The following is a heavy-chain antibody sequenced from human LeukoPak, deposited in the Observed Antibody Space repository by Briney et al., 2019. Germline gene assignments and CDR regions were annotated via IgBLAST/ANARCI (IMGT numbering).Heavy chain of an antibody. CDR1: GYSISSGYY. CDR2: IYHTGST. CDR3: ARAGWIITSGIDY. Sequence: ASETLSLTCGVSGYSISSGYYWAWIRQPPGKGLEWIGTIYHTGSTYYTPSLGSRVTISVDTSKNEFSLNLNSVTAADTAVYYCARAGWIITSGIDYWGQGALVTVSS. J-gene: IGHJ4*02. D-gene: IGHD3-10*01. V-gene: IGHV4-38-2*01.